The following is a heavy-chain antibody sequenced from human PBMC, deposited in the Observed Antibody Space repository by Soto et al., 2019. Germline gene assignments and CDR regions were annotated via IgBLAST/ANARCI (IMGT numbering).Heavy chain of an antibody. CDR2: INHSGST. V-gene: IGHV4-34*01. CDR3: ARGPRAGSIAVAGLTYFDY. Sequence: PSETLSLTCAVYGGSFSGYYWSWIRQPPGKGLEWIGEINHSGSTNYNPSLKSRVTISVDTSKNQFSLKLSSVTAADTAVYYCARGPRAGSIAVAGLTYFDYWGQGTLVIVSS. J-gene: IGHJ4*02. D-gene: IGHD6-19*01. CDR1: GGSFSGYY.